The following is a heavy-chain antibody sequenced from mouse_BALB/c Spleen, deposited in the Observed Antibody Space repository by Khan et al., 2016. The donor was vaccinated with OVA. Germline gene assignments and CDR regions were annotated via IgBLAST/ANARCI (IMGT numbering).Heavy chain of an antibody. CDR2: ISYSGST. D-gene: IGHD1-1*01. V-gene: IGHV3-2*02. J-gene: IGHJ4*01. Sequence: EVQLQESGPGLVKPSQSLSLTCTVTGYSITSDYAWNWIRQFPGNKLEWMGYISYSGSTSYNPSLRSRISITRDTSKNQFFLQLNSVTTEDTATFYCARQNYYGYAMDYWGQGTSVTVSS. CDR1: GYSITSDYA. CDR3: ARQNYYGYAMDY.